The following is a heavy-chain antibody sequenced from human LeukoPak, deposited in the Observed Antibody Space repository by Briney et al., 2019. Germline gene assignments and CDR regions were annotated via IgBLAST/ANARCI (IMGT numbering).Heavy chain of an antibody. V-gene: IGHV1-2*02. CDR3: ARVAAADYFDY. D-gene: IGHD6-13*01. Sequence: ASVKVSCKASGYTFTGYYMHWVRQAPGQGLEWMGWINPNSGVTDYAQKFQGRVTMTRDTSISTAYMELSSLTSDDTAVYYCARVAAADYFDYWGQGTLVTVSS. CDR2: INPNSGVT. CDR1: GYTFTGYY. J-gene: IGHJ4*02.